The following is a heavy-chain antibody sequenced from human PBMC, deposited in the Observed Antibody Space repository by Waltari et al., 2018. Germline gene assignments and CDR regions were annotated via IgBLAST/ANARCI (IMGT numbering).Heavy chain of an antibody. J-gene: IGHJ6*02. CDR1: GFTFSGYV. Sequence: QVHLVESGGGVVQPGRSLRLSCAASGFTFSGYVMHWGRQAPGKGLEWVAGILYDGSNKYYADSVKGRITISRDNSKNTLYLQMNSLRAEETAVYYCARDAGQQHYYYGMDVWGQGTTVTVSS. D-gene: IGHD6-13*01. CDR3: ARDAGQQHYYYGMDV. V-gene: IGHV3-30-3*01. CDR2: ILYDGSNK.